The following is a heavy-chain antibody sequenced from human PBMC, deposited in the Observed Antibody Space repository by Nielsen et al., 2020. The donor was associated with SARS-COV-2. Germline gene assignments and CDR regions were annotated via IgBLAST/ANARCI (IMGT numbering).Heavy chain of an antibody. D-gene: IGHD3-3*01. CDR3: ARRGALEWLFLAYYGMDV. Sequence: WIRQPPGKGLVWVSRIDSDGSTTRYADSVKGRVTISRDNAKNTLYLQMNSLRAEDTAVYYCARRGALEWLFLAYYGMDVWGQGTTVTVSS. V-gene: IGHV3-74*01. J-gene: IGHJ6*02. CDR2: IDSDGSTT.